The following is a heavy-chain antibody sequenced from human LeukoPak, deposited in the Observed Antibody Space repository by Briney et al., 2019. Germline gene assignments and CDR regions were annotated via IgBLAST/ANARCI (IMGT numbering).Heavy chain of an antibody. V-gene: IGHV1-3*01. CDR2: INAGNGNT. CDR3: ARNLVGKTDFDY. Sequence: GASVKVSCKASGYTFTSYAMHWVRQAPGQRLEWMGWINAGNGNTKYSQKFQGRVTITRDTSASTAYMELSSLRSEGTAVYYCARNLVGKTDFDYWGQGTLVTVSS. D-gene: IGHD6-19*01. CDR1: GYTFTSYA. J-gene: IGHJ4*02.